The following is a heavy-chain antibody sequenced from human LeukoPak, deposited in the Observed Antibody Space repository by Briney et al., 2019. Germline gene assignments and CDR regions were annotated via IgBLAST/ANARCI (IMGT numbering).Heavy chain of an antibody. CDR3: ARLPNYNCSGGSCFIDY. CDR2: INHSGST. J-gene: IGHJ4*02. Sequence: SETLSLTCAVYGGSFSGYYWSWIRQPPGKGLEWIGEINHSGSTNYNPSLKSRVTISVDTSKNQFSLKLSSVTAADTAVYYCARLPNYNCSGGSCFIDYWGQGTLVTVSS. D-gene: IGHD2-15*01. V-gene: IGHV4-34*01. CDR1: GGSFSGYY.